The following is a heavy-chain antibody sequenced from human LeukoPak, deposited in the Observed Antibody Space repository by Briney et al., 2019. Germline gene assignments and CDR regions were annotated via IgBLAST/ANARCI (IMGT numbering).Heavy chain of an antibody. CDR3: ARDSRLGAFDI. J-gene: IGHJ3*02. V-gene: IGHV4-59*12. CDR1: GGSITTNY. CDR2: IYYSGST. Sequence: PSETLSLTCTVSGGSITTNYWTWIRQPPGKGLEWVGYIYYSGSTYYNPSLKSRVTISVDTSKNQFSLKLSSVTAADTAVYYCARDSRLGAFDIWGQGTMVTVSS. D-gene: IGHD3-16*01.